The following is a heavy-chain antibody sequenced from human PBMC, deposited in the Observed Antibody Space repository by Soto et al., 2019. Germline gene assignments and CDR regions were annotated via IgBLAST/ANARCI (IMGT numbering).Heavy chain of an antibody. J-gene: IGHJ6*02. V-gene: IGHV3-48*04. CDR1: GFTFSSYS. D-gene: IGHD6-6*01. CDR3: ARFDYSSSSAYYYGMDV. Sequence: GGSLRLSCAASGFTFSSYSMNWVRQAPGKGLEWVSYISSSSSTIYYADSVKGRFTISRDNAKNSLYLQMNSLRAEDTAVYYCARFDYSSSSAYYYGMDVWGQGTTVTVSS. CDR2: ISSSSSTI.